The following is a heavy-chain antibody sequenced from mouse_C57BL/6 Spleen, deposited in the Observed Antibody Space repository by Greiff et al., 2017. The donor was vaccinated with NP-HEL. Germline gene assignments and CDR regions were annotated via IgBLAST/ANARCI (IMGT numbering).Heavy chain of an antibody. CDR1: GFTFSSYG. CDR2: ISSGGSYT. D-gene: IGHD2-3*01. CDR3: ARHEDGYYGGAY. J-gene: IGHJ3*01. Sequence: EVQVVESGGDLVKPGGSLKLSCAASGFTFSSYGMSWVRQTPDKRLEWVATISSGGSYTYYPDSVKGRFTISRDNAKNTLYLQMSSLKSEDTAMYYCARHEDGYYGGAYWGQGTLVTVSA. V-gene: IGHV5-6*01.